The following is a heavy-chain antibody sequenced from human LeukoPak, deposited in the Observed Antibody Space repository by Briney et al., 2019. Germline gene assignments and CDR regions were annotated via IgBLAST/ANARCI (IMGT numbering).Heavy chain of an antibody. D-gene: IGHD7-27*01. V-gene: IGHV3-74*01. CDR3: ARAPGAFDY. CDR1: GFTISNYW. J-gene: IGHJ4*02. Sequence: GGSLRLSCAASGFTISNYWMHWVRQAPGKGLVWVSRINSDATGTTYADSVKGRFTISRDNAKNTVYLHMNSLRAEDTAVYYCARAPGAFDYWGRGTLVTVSS. CDR2: INSDATGT.